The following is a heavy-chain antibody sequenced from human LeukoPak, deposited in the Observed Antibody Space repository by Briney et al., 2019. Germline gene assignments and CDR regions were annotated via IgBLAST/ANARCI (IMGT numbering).Heavy chain of an antibody. CDR2: IYYSGST. CDR1: GGSISSYY. V-gene: IGHV4-59*01. Sequence: SSETLSLTCTVSGGSISSYYWSWIRQPPGKGLEWTGYIYYSGSTNYNPSLKSRVTISVDTSKNQFSLKLSSVTAADTAVYYCARATWLPVGLYYYDSSGYYYYFDSWGQGTLVTVSS. CDR3: ARATWLPVGLYYYDSSGYYYYFDS. J-gene: IGHJ4*02. D-gene: IGHD3-22*01.